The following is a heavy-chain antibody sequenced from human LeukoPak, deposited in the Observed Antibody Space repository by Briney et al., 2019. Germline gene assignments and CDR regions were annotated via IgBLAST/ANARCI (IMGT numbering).Heavy chain of an antibody. V-gene: IGHV3-48*01. Sequence: PGGSLRLSCAASGFTFSSYSMNWVRQAPGKGLEWVSYISSSSSTIYYADSVKGRFTISRDNAKNSLYLQMNSLRAEDTAVYYCARDRGIAARRYYYYYMDVWGKGTTVTVSS. CDR3: ARDRGIAARRYYYYYMDV. CDR2: ISSSSSTI. CDR1: GFTFSSYS. D-gene: IGHD6-6*01. J-gene: IGHJ6*03.